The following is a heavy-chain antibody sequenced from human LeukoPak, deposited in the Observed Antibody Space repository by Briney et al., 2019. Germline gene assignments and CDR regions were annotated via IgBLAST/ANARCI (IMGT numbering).Heavy chain of an antibody. V-gene: IGHV4-34*01. J-gene: IGHJ2*01. CDR3: ARGLGYYDSSGYRYWYFDL. CDR2: INHSGSI. CDR1: GGSFSGYY. Sequence: SETLSLTCAVYGGSFSGYYWSWIRQPPGKGLEWIGEINHSGSINYNPSLKSRVTVSVDTSKNQFSLKLSSVTAADTAVYYCARGLGYYDSSGYRYWYFDLWGRGTLVTVSS. D-gene: IGHD3-22*01.